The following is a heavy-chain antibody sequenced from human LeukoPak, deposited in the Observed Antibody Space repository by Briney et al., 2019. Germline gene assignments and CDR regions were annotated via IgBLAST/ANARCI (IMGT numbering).Heavy chain of an antibody. CDR3: ARDFPRDYDILTGYYMAGWFDP. D-gene: IGHD3-9*01. V-gene: IGHV1-18*01. J-gene: IGHJ5*02. Sequence: ASVEVSCKASGYTFTSYGISWVRQAPGQGLEWMGWISAYNGNTNYAQKLQDRVTMTTDTSTSTAYMELRSLRSDDTAVYYCARDFPRDYDILTGYYMAGWFDPWGRGTLVTVSS. CDR2: ISAYNGNT. CDR1: GYTFTSYG.